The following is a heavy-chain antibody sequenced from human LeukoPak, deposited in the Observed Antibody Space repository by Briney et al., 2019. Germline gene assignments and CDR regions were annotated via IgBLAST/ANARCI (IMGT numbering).Heavy chain of an antibody. V-gene: IGHV4-4*02. CDR1: GFTFSSYW. J-gene: IGHJ4*02. CDR3: ARPHSGTVNASTYGVIDY. Sequence: GSLRLSCAASGFTFSSYWMSWVRQAPGKGLEWIGNIYYSGTTYYNPSLKSRVTISVDTSKNHFSLKLSSVTAADTAMYYCARPHSGTVNASTYGVIDYWGQGTLVTVSS. CDR2: IYYSGTT. D-gene: IGHD2-8*01.